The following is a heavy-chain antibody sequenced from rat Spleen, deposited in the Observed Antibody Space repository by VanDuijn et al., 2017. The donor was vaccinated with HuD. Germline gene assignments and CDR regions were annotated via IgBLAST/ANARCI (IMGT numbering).Heavy chain of an antibody. CDR3: TREDWAFDY. D-gene: IGHD5-1*01. CDR1: GFTFSNFD. CDR2: INFDGSGT. V-gene: IGHV5-20*01. Sequence: EVQLVESGGGFVQPGGSMKLSCAPSGFTFSNFDMAWVRQTPTKGMEWVASINFDGSGTYYRDSVKGRFTFSRDNAKSTLYLQMDSLRSEDTATYYCTREDWAFDYWGQGVMVTVSS. J-gene: IGHJ2*01.